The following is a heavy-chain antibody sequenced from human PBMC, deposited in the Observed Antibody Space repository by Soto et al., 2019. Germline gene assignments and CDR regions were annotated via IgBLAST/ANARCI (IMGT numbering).Heavy chain of an antibody. CDR1: GGSVSGVDYF. Sequence: PSETVSLTCTVSGGSVSGVDYFWSWIRQSPGKGLEWIGYIYYTGITHLNPSLKSRLTMAVDTSKNEFSLKLTSVSAADTAVYFCAREERKGIISWFDPWGQGTPVTVSS. D-gene: IGHD2-21*01. V-gene: IGHV4-30-4*01. CDR2: IYYTGIT. J-gene: IGHJ5*02. CDR3: AREERKGIISWFDP.